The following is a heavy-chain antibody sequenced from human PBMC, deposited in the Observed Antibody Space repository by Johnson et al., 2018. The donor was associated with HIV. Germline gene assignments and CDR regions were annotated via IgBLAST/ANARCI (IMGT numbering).Heavy chain of an antibody. Sequence: VQLVESGGGLVRPGGSLRLSCAASGFTFSSYDMHWVRQATGKGLEWVSAIGTAGNTYYPGSVKGRFTISRENAKNTLYLQMNSLRAGDTAVYYCARDLSPFLVNSSRAFDIWGQGTMVTVSS. J-gene: IGHJ3*02. D-gene: IGHD6-13*01. CDR2: IGTAGNT. CDR3: ARDLSPFLVNSSRAFDI. CDR1: GFTFSSYD. V-gene: IGHV3-13*01.